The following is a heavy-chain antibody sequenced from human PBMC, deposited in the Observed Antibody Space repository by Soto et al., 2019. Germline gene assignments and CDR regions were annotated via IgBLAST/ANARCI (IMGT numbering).Heavy chain of an antibody. Sequence: QVQLVESVGGVVQPGRSLRLSCAASGFTFSSCGMHWVRQAPGKGLEWVALISSDGSNDYYAGSVKGRFTISRDNSKNELYLQMNSLRADDTAVYYCAKDPPNYYDSDGYYRRNAFDIWGQGTMVTVSS. V-gene: IGHV3-30*18. CDR2: ISSDGSND. CDR3: AKDPPNYYDSDGYYRRNAFDI. CDR1: GFTFSSCG. D-gene: IGHD3-22*01. J-gene: IGHJ3*02.